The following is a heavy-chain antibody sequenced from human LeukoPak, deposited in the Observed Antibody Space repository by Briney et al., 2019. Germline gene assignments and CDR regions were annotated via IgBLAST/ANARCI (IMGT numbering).Heavy chain of an antibody. Sequence: GGSLRLSCTASGFTFGDYAMSWVRQAPGKGLEWVSYISSSGSAIYYADSVKGRFTISRDNAKNSLYLQMNSLRAEDTAVYYCARANYYDTSGFDYWGQGTLVTVSS. CDR2: ISSSGSAI. D-gene: IGHD3-22*01. V-gene: IGHV3-48*03. J-gene: IGHJ4*02. CDR3: ARANYYDTSGFDY. CDR1: GFTFGDYA.